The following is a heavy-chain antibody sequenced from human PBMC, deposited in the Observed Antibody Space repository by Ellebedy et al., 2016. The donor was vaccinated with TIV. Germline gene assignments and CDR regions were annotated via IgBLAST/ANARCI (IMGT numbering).Heavy chain of an antibody. Sequence: PGGSLRLSCAASGFTFNDYAMHWVRQAPGKGLEWVSGISWNSVSIDYADSVKGRFTISRDNAKNSLYLQMNSLRGEDTALYYCARGYTSGWYLDYWGQGTLVTVSS. J-gene: IGHJ4*02. CDR2: ISWNSVSI. CDR1: GFTFNDYA. CDR3: ARGYTSGWYLDY. D-gene: IGHD6-19*01. V-gene: IGHV3-9*01.